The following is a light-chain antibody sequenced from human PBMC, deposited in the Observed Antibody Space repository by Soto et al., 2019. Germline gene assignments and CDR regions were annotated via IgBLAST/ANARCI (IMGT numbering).Light chain of an antibody. V-gene: IGLV2-23*02. CDR1: SSDVGSYNL. CDR2: EVT. CDR3: LSYAAGSTFV. Sequence: QSVLTQPASVSGSPGQSITISCTGTSSDVGSYNLVSWYQQHPGEAPKLMIYEVTKRPSGVSNRFSGSKSGNTASLTISGLQAQDEADYYCLSYAAGSTFVFGTGTKLTVL. J-gene: IGLJ1*01.